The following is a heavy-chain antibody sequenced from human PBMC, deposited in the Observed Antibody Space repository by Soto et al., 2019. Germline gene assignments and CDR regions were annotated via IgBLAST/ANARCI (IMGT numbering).Heavy chain of an antibody. D-gene: IGHD2-15*01. J-gene: IGHJ4*02. Sequence: QVQLVQSGAEVKKPGASVKVSCKASGYTFTTYYMHWVRQAPGQGLEWMGIINPSGGSTSYAQKFQGRVTMTRDTSTSTVYMELSSLSSEDTAVYYCARVYCSGGSRYGIDYWGQGTLVTVSS. CDR2: INPSGGST. V-gene: IGHV1-46*01. CDR3: ARVYCSGGSRYGIDY. CDR1: GYTFTTYY.